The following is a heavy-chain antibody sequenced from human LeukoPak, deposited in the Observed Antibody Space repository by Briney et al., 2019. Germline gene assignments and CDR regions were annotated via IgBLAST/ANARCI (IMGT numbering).Heavy chain of an antibody. CDR3: ARDRTEYYDSSGDAFDI. D-gene: IGHD3-22*01. Sequence: GASVKVSCKASGGTFSSYAISWVRQAPGQGLEWMGGIIPIFGTANYAQKFQGRVTITADKSTSTAYMELSSLRSEDTAVYYCARDRTEYYDSSGDAFDIWGQGTMVTVSS. J-gene: IGHJ3*02. CDR2: IIPIFGTA. V-gene: IGHV1-69*06. CDR1: GGTFSSYA.